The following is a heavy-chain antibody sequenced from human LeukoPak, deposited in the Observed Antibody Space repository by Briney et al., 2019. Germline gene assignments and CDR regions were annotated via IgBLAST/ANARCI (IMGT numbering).Heavy chain of an antibody. Sequence: SETLSLTCTVSGGSISGYSWTWIRQVPGKGLEWIGYMYHTGSTNYNPSLKSRVTISVDTSKNQFSLKLSSVTAADTAVYYCACLTTADAFDIWGQGTMVTVSS. CDR1: GGSISGYS. V-gene: IGHV4-59*01. D-gene: IGHD3-22*01. CDR2: MYHTGST. J-gene: IGHJ3*02. CDR3: ACLTTADAFDI.